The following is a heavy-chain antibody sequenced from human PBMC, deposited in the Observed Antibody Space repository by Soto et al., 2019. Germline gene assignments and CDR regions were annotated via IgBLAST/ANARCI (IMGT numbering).Heavy chain of an antibody. D-gene: IGHD3-22*01. Sequence: GGSLRLSCAASEFTFSNYAMSLVRQAPGKGLEWVSAISYGGGRTYYADSVTGRFTIYRDNSKNTLYLQMNSLRAEDTAVYYCAKDPGYYYDSTGYHFDYWGQGT. J-gene: IGHJ4*02. CDR3: AKDPGYYYDSTGYHFDY. V-gene: IGHV3-23*01. CDR1: EFTFSNYA. CDR2: ISYGGGRT.